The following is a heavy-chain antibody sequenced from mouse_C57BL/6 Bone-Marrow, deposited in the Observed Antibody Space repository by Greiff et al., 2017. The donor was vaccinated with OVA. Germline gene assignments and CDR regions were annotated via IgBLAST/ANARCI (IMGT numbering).Heavy chain of an antibody. CDR2: ISNGGGST. D-gene: IGHD1-1*01. Sequence: EVQGVESGGGLVQPGGSLKLSCAASGFTFSDYYMYWVRQTPEKRLEWVAYISNGGGSTYYPDTVKGRFTISRDNAKNTLYLQMSRLKSEDTAMYYCARPTVVATDAMDYWGQGTSVTVSS. CDR3: ARPTVVATDAMDY. V-gene: IGHV5-12*01. CDR1: GFTFSDYY. J-gene: IGHJ4*01.